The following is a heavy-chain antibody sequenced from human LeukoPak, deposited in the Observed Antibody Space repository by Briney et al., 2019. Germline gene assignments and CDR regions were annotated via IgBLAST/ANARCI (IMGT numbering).Heavy chain of an antibody. CDR1: GFTFSTYN. CDR3: ARRHKVGAGDALDL. CDR2: ITRTGSTI. D-gene: IGHD3-10*01. J-gene: IGHJ3*01. V-gene: IGHV3-48*01. Sequence: GGSLRLSCAASGFTFSTYNINWVRQAPGKGLEWVSYITRTGSTIYYADSVKGRFTISRDNAKNSLYLQMNSLRADDTAVYYCARRHKVGAGDALDLWGQGPMVTVPS.